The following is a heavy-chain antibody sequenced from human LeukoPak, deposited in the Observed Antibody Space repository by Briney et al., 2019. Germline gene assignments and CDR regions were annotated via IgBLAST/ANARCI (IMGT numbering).Heavy chain of an antibody. V-gene: IGHV1-69*05. J-gene: IGHJ6*03. CDR2: IIPIFGTA. CDR1: GGTFSSYA. CDR3: ARARITMVRGVIIDYMDV. D-gene: IGHD3-10*01. Sequence: SVKVSCKASGGTFSSYAISWVRQAPGQGLEWMGRIIPIFGTANYAQKFQGRVTITTDESTSTAYMELSSLRSEDTAVYYCARARITMVRGVIIDYMDVWGKGTTVTVSS.